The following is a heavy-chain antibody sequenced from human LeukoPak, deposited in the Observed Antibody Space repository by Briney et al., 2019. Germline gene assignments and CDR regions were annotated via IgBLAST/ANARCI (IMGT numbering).Heavy chain of an antibody. V-gene: IGHV4-59*01. Sequence: PSETLSLTCTVSGGSISNYYWSWIRQPPGKELVCVGYIYYRGSTNYNPSLKSRVTISMDTSKNPFTLKLNSVTAADTAVYYCARGGCVVPAAFVYWGQGTLVTVSS. CDR3: ARGGCVVPAAFVY. D-gene: IGHD2-2*01. CDR1: GGSISNYY. CDR2: IYYRGST. J-gene: IGHJ4*02.